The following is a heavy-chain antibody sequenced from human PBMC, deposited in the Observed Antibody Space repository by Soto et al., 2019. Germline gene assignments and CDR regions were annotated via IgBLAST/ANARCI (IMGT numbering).Heavy chain of an antibody. Sequence: SETLSLPCAVYGGSFSGYYWSWIRQPPGKGLDWIGEINHSGGTNYTQSLKSRVTIALDTSKNGFSLKLSSVNAADTAVYYCARLVLRYFDWFRGTTSFDPWGQGTQVTVSS. J-gene: IGHJ5*02. CDR2: INHSGGT. CDR1: GGSFSGYY. D-gene: IGHD3-9*01. V-gene: IGHV4-34*01. CDR3: ARLVLRYFDWFRGTTSFDP.